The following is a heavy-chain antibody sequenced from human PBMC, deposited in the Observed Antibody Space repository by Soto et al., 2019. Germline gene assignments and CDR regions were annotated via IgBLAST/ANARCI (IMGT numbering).Heavy chain of an antibody. J-gene: IGHJ5*02. D-gene: IGHD2-2*01. CDR2: ITSKAYGGTT. CDR3: TRNPRSGTSVGWFDP. Sequence: EVQLVESGGDLVQPGRSLRLSCTASGFTFGDYAMSWFRQAPGEGLEWVGFITSKAYGGTTEYAASVKGRFTISRDDSKSIAYLQMNSLKAEDTAVYYCTRNPRSGTSVGWFDPWGQGTLVTVSS. CDR1: GFTFGDYA. V-gene: IGHV3-49*03.